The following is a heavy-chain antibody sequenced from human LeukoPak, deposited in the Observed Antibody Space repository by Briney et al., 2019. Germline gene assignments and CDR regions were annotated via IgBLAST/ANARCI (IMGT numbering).Heavy chain of an antibody. CDR2: ITWDGGST. D-gene: IGHD3-10*01. Sequence: GGSLRLSCAASGFTFDDYTMHWVRQAPGKGLEWVSLITWDGGSTYYADSVKGRFTISRDNSKNSLYLQMNSLRAEDTAVYYCAKDRLQYYYGSGSYFDYWGQGTLVTVSS. V-gene: IGHV3-43*01. CDR3: AKDRLQYYYGSGSYFDY. CDR1: GFTFDDYT. J-gene: IGHJ4*02.